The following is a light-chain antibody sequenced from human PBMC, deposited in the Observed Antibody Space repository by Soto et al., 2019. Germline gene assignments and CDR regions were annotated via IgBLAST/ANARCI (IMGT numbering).Light chain of an antibody. J-gene: IGLJ2*01. CDR3: QTWSADSVI. CDR2: LNSDGSH. Sequence: QLVLTQSPSASASLGASVKLTSTLSSGHSSYAIAWHQQQPEKGPRFLMKLNSDGSHSKGDGISDRFSGSSSGAERYLTISSLQSEDEADYYCQTWSADSVIFGGGTKLTVL. CDR1: SGHSSYA. V-gene: IGLV4-69*01.